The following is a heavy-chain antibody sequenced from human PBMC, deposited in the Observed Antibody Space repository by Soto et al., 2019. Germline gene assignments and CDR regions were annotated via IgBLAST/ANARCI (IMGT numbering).Heavy chain of an antibody. CDR1: GYTFTSYY. CDR3: ARLFPGSGDAFDI. D-gene: IGHD2-15*01. J-gene: IGHJ3*02. V-gene: IGHV1-46*01. CDR2: INPSGGST. Sequence: QVQLVQSGAAVKKPGASVKVSCKASGYTFTSYYMHWVRQAPGQGLEWMGIINPSGGSTSYAQKFHVRVTMTRDTSTSTVYMELSSLRSEDTAEYYCARLFPGSGDAFDICGEGTMVTVPS.